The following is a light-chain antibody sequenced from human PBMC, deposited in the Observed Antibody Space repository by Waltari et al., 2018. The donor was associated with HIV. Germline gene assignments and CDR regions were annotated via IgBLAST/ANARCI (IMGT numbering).Light chain of an antibody. CDR2: AAS. Sequence: DIQMTQSPSSLSASVGDRVTITCRASHGIRNYLAWYQQNPGKVPHLLIYAASTLQSGVPSRLSGSGSGTDFTLTISRLQPEDVAAYFCQKYNSVPWTFCQGTKVEIK. CDR3: QKYNSVPWT. J-gene: IGKJ1*01. CDR1: HGIRNY. V-gene: IGKV1-27*01.